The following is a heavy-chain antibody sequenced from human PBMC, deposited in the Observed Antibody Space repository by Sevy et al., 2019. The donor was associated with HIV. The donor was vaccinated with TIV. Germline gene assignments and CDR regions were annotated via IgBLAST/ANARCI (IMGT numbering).Heavy chain of an antibody. Sequence: GGSLRLSCAASGFTFSTYNMNWVRQAPGKGLEWVSSIWSSSSYIYYADSVKGRFTISRDNVKNSLYLQMNSLKVEDTAVYYCARDRTYGSFIDYWGQGTQVTVSS. V-gene: IGHV3-21*01. CDR1: GFTFSTYN. J-gene: IGHJ4*02. D-gene: IGHD3-10*01. CDR3: ARDRTYGSFIDY. CDR2: IWSSSSYI.